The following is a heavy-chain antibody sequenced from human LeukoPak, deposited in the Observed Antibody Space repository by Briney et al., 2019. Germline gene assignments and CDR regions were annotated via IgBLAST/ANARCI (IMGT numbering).Heavy chain of an antibody. Sequence: SVKVSCKASRFTFISSGMQWVRQARGQRLEWIGWIVVGSGNTNYAQKFQERVTITRDMSTSTAYMELSSLRSEDTAVYYCAAPRRGPHTLMDPRDAFDIWGQGTMVTVSP. CDR2: IVVGSGNT. J-gene: IGHJ3*02. CDR1: RFTFISSG. D-gene: IGHD5-18*01. V-gene: IGHV1-58*02. CDR3: AAPRRGPHTLMDPRDAFDI.